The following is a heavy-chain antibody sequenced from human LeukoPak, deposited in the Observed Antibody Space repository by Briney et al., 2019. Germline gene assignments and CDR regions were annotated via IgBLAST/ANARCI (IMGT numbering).Heavy chain of an antibody. CDR3: ARREGSGSYYVGAFGI. CDR1: GYSLTSYW. J-gene: IGHJ3*02. V-gene: IGHV5-51*01. CDR2: IYPGDSDT. Sequence: GESLKLPCKCSGYSLTSYWIGWVRQMPGKGLEWMGLIYPGDSDTRYRPSFQGHVTISVDKTISTAYLQWSSLKASDNAMYYCARREGSGSYYVGAFGIWGQGTMVTVSS. D-gene: IGHD3-10*01.